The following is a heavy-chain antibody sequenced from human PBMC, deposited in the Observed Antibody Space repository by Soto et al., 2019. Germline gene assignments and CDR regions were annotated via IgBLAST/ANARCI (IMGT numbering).Heavy chain of an antibody. CDR2: IYRTGST. Sequence: SETLSLTCAVSGGSFTINDWWTWVRQPPGQGLEWIWEIYRTGSTNYNPSLKSRVTISLDKSENQFSLKVNSLTAADTAVYYCASRDTGTSVDYWGQGPW. CDR1: GGSFTINDW. V-gene: IGHV4-4*02. D-gene: IGHD1-7*01. J-gene: IGHJ4*02. CDR3: ASRDTGTSVDY.